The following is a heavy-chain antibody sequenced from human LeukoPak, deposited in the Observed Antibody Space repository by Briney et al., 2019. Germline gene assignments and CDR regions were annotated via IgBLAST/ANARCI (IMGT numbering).Heavy chain of an antibody. CDR1: GYTFTGSY. Sequence: ASLKLSCSPSGYTFTGSYMNWVRRAPGPGLEWMGGFSTNSGGETYAQTCQGRVTMTRDTSISTTYMERSRLRSPARAVLYCASTPSGDYADYFYYFDYWGQGTLVTVSS. CDR2: FSTNSGGE. D-gene: IGHD4-17*01. J-gene: IGHJ4*02. V-gene: IGHV1-2*02. CDR3: ASTPSGDYADYFYYFDY.